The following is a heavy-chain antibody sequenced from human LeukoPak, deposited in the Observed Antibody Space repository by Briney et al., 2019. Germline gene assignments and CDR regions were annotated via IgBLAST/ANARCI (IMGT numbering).Heavy chain of an antibody. CDR3: ASSGPPYSSGRSLDY. CDR1: GYTFTSYY. V-gene: IGHV1-46*01. Sequence: GASVKVSCKASGYTFTSYYMHWVRQAPGQGLEWMGIINPSGGSTSYAQKFQGRVTMTRDTSTSTVYMELSSLRSEDTAVYYCASSGPPYSSGRSLDYWGQGTLVTVSS. J-gene: IGHJ4*02. D-gene: IGHD6-19*01. CDR2: INPSGGST.